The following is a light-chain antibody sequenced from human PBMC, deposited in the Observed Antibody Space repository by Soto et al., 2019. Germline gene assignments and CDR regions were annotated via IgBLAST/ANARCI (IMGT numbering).Light chain of an antibody. CDR1: QTVRNNY. CDR3: QQYGRSSGFA. CDR2: DAS. Sequence: EFVLTQSPGTLSLSPGERATLSCRASQTVRNNYLAWYQQKPGQAPRLLIYDASSRATGIPDRFSGGGSGTDFTLTISRLEPEDFAVYYCQQYGRSSGFAFGPGTRVDI. V-gene: IGKV3-20*01. J-gene: IGKJ3*01.